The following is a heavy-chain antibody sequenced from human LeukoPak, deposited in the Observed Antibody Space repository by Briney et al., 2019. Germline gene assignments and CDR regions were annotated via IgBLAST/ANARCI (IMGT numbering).Heavy chain of an antibody. CDR3: ARDDYDILTGMDV. CDR1: GXTFTGYY. V-gene: IGHV1-46*01. CDR2: INPSGGST. Sequence: GASXXVSXXASGXTFTGYYMHWVRQAPGQGXXXXGIINPSGGSTSYAQKFQGRVTMTRDTSTSTVYMELSSLRSEDTAVYYCARDDYDILTGMDVWGQGTTVTVSS. D-gene: IGHD3-9*01. J-gene: IGHJ6*02.